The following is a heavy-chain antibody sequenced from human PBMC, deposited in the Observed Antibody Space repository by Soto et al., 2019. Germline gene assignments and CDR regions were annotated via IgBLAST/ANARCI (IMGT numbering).Heavy chain of an antibody. V-gene: IGHV3-74*01. CDR3: ARDNWNSY. Sequence: EVQLVESGGGLVQPGGSLRLSCAASGFTFSNYWMHWVRQGPGKGLVWVARVKSDGSSTSYADSVKGRFTISRDNAKNTLYLKMNSLRVEDTAVYYCARDNWNSYWGQGTLVTVSS. CDR2: VKSDGSST. J-gene: IGHJ4*02. CDR1: GFTFSNYW. D-gene: IGHD1-1*01.